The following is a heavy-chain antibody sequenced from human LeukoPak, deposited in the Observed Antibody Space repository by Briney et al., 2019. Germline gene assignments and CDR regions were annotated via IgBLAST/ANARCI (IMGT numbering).Heavy chain of an antibody. Sequence: GGSLRLSCAASGSTFSSYGMHWVRQAPGKGLEWVAFIRYDGRSKYYADSVKGRFAISRDNSKNTLYLQMNSLRAEDTAVYYCAKDQDLYCSGGSCYSTLDYWGQGTLVTVSS. J-gene: IGHJ4*02. D-gene: IGHD2-15*01. CDR1: GSTFSSYG. CDR3: AKDQDLYCSGGSCYSTLDY. V-gene: IGHV3-30*02. CDR2: IRYDGRSK.